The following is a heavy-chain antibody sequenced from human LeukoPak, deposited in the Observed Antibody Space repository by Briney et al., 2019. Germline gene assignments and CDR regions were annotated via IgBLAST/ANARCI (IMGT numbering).Heavy chain of an antibody. J-gene: IGHJ4*02. CDR1: GGSFSGYY. Sequence: PSETLSLTCAVYGGSFSGYYWSWIRQPPGKGLEWIGEINHSGSTNYNPSLKSRVTISVDTSKNQFSLELSSVTAADTAVYYCASRPRREYSSSWYNFDYWGQGTLVTVSS. D-gene: IGHD6-13*01. CDR3: ASRPRREYSSSWYNFDY. CDR2: INHSGST. V-gene: IGHV4-34*01.